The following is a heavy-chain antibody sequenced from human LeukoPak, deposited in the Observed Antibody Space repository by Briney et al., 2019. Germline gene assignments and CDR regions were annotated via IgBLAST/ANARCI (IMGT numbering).Heavy chain of an antibody. J-gene: IGHJ4*02. D-gene: IGHD3-22*01. Sequence: GGSLRLSCKASGFIFSLYWMHWVRQVPGKGLVWVSRIEGGAIVTDYADSVKGRFTISRDNSKNTLYLQMNSLRAEDTAVYYCAQDPRPGYYYDSSGFSYWGQGTLVTVSS. CDR1: GFIFSLYW. V-gene: IGHV3-74*01. CDR2: IEGGAIVT. CDR3: AQDPRPGYYYDSSGFSY.